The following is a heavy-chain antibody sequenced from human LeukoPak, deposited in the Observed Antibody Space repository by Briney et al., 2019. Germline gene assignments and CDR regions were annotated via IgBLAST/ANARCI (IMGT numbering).Heavy chain of an antibody. J-gene: IGHJ4*02. CDR2: ISYDGSNK. V-gene: IGHV3-30-3*01. D-gene: IGHD5-18*01. Sequence: PGGSLRLSCAASGFTFSSYAMHWVRQAPGKGLEWVAVISYDGSNKYYADSVKGRFTISRDNSKNTLYLQMNSLRAEDTAVYYCARVERGYSYGCDYWGQGTLVTVSS. CDR3: ARVERGYSYGCDY. CDR1: GFTFSSYA.